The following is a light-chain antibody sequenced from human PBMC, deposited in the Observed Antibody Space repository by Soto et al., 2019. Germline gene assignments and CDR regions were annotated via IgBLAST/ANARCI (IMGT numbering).Light chain of an antibody. J-gene: IGKJ1*01. CDR2: DAS. CDR3: QQYQSYSRT. V-gene: IGKV1-5*01. Sequence: DIQMTQSPSTLSASVGDRVTITCRASQSISSWLAWYQQKPGKAPKLLIYDASSLERGVPSRFSGSGSGTEFTLTIRSLKPDDFATCYCQQYQSYSRTFGQGTKVEIK. CDR1: QSISSW.